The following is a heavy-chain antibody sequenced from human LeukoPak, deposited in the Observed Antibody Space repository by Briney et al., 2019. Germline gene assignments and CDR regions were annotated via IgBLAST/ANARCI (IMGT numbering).Heavy chain of an antibody. CDR1: GGSISSSSYY. D-gene: IGHD3-22*01. CDR2: IYYSGST. Sequence: SETLSLTCTVSGGSISSSSYYWGWIRQPPGKGLEWIGSIYYSGSTYYNPSLKSRVTISVDTSKNQFSLKLSSVTAADTAVYYCARASPYYDSSGYRSSLFDYWGQGTLVTVSS. J-gene: IGHJ4*02. CDR3: ARASPYYDSSGYRSSLFDY. V-gene: IGHV4-39*07.